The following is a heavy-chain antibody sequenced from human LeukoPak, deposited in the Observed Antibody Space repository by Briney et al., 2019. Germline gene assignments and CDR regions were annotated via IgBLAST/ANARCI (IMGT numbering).Heavy chain of an antibody. CDR1: GFTFSNYW. CDR3: ARDRQIAY. V-gene: IGHV3-7*01. CDR2: IKQDGSEK. J-gene: IGHJ4*02. Sequence: QSGGSLRRSCAASGFTFSNYWLTWVRQAPGQGLEWVANIKQDGSEKHYVDSVKGRFTISRDNAKNSLYLQMNSLRAEDAAVYYCARDRQIAYWGQGTLVIVSS.